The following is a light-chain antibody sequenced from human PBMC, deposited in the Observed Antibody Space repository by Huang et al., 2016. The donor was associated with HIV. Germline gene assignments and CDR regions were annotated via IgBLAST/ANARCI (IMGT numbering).Light chain of an antibody. CDR1: QNVRNN. CDR2: DTS. V-gene: IGKV3D-15*01. Sequence: EIKMTQSPATLSVSPGWRVTLSCRASQNVRNNLAWYQQKTGQAPRLLIYDTSTRASGIPARFSGSGSGTEFTLTISGLQSEDFAIYYCQQYDKWPPGLTFGGGTKVEI. CDR3: QQYDKWPPGLT. J-gene: IGKJ4*01.